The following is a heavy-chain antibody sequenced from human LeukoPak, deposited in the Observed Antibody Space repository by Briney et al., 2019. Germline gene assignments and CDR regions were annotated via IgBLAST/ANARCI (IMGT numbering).Heavy chain of an antibody. Sequence: GGSLRLSCAASGFTFSSNAMSWVRQAPGKGPEWLSGISASGGTRYYADSVKGRFTISKDNSKNALYLQMDSLRAEDTAVYYCARAPHYYDTSGYSYFDYWGQGSRVTVSS. CDR3: ARAPHYYDTSGYSYFDY. J-gene: IGHJ4*02. CDR2: ISASGGTR. CDR1: GFTFSSNA. V-gene: IGHV3-23*01. D-gene: IGHD3-22*01.